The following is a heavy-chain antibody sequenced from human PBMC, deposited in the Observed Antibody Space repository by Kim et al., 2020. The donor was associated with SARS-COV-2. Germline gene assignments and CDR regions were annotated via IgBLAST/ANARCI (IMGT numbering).Heavy chain of an antibody. CDR3: VKDRPEWN. J-gene: IGHJ4*02. Sequence: GGSLRLSCAASGFTFSTFWMHWVRQAPGKGLVWVSRILRDHNTASYADSVKGRFTISRDNARNTVYLQMNSLRVEDSGLYFCVKDRPEWNWGQGVLASGS. D-gene: IGHD3-3*01. CDR2: ILRDHNTA. CDR1: GFTFSTFW. V-gene: IGHV3-74*01.